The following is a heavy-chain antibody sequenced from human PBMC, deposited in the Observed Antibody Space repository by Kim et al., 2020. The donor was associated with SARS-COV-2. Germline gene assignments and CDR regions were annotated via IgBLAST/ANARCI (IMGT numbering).Heavy chain of an antibody. CDR2: INPSGGST. V-gene: IGHV1-46*01. J-gene: IGHJ4*02. CDR3: ARAGYSGYYFDY. CDR1: GYTFTSYY. Sequence: ASVNVSCKSSGYTFTSYYMHWVRQAPGQGLEWMGIINPSGGSTSYAQKFQGRVTMTRDTSTSIVYMELSSLRSEDTAVYYCARAGYSGYYFDYWGQGTLVTVSS. D-gene: IGHD5-12*01.